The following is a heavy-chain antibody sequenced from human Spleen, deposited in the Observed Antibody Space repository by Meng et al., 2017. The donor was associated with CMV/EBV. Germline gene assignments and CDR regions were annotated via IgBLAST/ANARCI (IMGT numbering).Heavy chain of an antibody. V-gene: IGHV1-18*01. CDR1: GYTFTNYG. J-gene: IGHJ4*02. D-gene: IGHD3-22*01. Sequence: QVQLVQSGVEVKKPGASVKVSCKASGYTFTNYGISWVRQAPGQGLEWMGWISAYNDNAKYAQEYQGRVTMTTDTTTSTAYMELRSLRSDDTAVYYCARGPGYYESSGDYWGQGTLVTVSS. CDR3: ARGPGYYESSGDY. CDR2: ISAYNDNA.